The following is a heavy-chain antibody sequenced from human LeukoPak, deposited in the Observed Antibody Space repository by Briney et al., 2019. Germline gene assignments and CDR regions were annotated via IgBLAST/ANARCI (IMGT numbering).Heavy chain of an antibody. V-gene: IGHV4-59*01. CDR1: GGSISSYY. J-gene: IGHJ3*02. CDR3: ARDHSSGWYRGAFGI. Sequence: SETLSLTCTVSGGSISSYYWSWIRQPPGKGLEWIGYIHYSGSTNYNPSLKSRVTISVDTSKNQFSLKLSSVTAADTAMYYCARDHSSGWYRGAFGIWGQGTRLTVSS. D-gene: IGHD6-19*01. CDR2: IHYSGST.